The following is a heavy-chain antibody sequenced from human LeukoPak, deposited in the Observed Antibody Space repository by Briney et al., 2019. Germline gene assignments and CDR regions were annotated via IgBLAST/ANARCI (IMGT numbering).Heavy chain of an antibody. Sequence: GASVKVSCKASGYTFTGYYMHWVRQAPGQGLEWMGWINPNSGGTNYAQKFQGRVTMTRDTSISTAYMELSRLRSDDTAVYYCARDPRRGGSSSSTDGYWGQGTLVTVSS. V-gene: IGHV1-2*02. D-gene: IGHD6-6*01. CDR2: INPNSGGT. J-gene: IGHJ4*02. CDR1: GYTFTGYY. CDR3: ARDPRRGGSSSSTDGY.